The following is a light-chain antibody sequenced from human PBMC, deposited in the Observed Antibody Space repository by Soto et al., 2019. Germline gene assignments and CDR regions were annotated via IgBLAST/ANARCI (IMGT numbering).Light chain of an antibody. V-gene: IGLV1-47*01. Sequence: QSVLTQPPSASGTPGQRVTISCSGSSSNIGSNYVYWYQQLPGTAPKLLIYRNNQRPSGVPDRFSGSKSGTSASLAISGLRSEDEADYYCAECVDSLSGFYVFGTGTKLTVL. CDR3: AECVDSLSGFYV. CDR2: RNN. J-gene: IGLJ1*01. CDR1: SSNIGSNY.